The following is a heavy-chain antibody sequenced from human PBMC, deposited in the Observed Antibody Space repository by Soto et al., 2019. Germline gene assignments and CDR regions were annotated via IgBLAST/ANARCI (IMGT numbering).Heavy chain of an antibody. CDR1: GFTFSSYA. CDR2: ISGSGGST. D-gene: IGHD5-18*01. J-gene: IGHJ5*02. Sequence: EVQLLESGGGLVQPGGSLRLSCAASGFTFSSYAMSWVRQAPGKGLEWVSAISGSGGSTYYADSVKGRFTISRDNSKNRLYLQMNSLRAEDTAVYDCAKHRKVETAMVLGKWFDPWCQVTLVTVSA. V-gene: IGHV3-23*01. CDR3: AKHRKVETAMVLGKWFDP.